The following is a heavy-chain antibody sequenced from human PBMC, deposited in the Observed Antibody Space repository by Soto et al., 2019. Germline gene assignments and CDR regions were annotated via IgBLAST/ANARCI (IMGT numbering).Heavy chain of an antibody. V-gene: IGHV3-23*01. D-gene: IGHD2-21*01. J-gene: IGHJ5*02. CDR3: AKDAMAKDGIWHMDS. CDR2: LLRPGRST. CDR1: GFMFSDYA. Sequence: GGSLRLSCAASGFMFSDYAMTWARQAPGKELEWVSGLLRPGRSTYYADSVKGRFTISGDTSANTVYLQMDSLRAEDTAVYYCAKDAMAKDGIWHMDSWGQGTVVTVSS.